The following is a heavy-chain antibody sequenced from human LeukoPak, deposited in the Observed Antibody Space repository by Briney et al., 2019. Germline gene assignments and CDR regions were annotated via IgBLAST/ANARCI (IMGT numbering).Heavy chain of an antibody. CDR1: GDSISSSNW. CDR3: ARAWSGTSYFDY. J-gene: IGHJ4*02. Sequence: SGTLSLTCPVSGDSISSSNWWSWVRQPPGKGLEWIGEIYHSGSTSYNPSLKSRVTISVDKSKNQFSLKLSSVTAADTAVYYRARAWSGTSYFDYWGQGTLATVSS. CDR2: IYHSGST. D-gene: IGHD3-3*01. V-gene: IGHV4-4*02.